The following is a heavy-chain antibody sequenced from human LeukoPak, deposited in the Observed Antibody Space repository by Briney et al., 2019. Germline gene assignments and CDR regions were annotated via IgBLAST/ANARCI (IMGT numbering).Heavy chain of an antibody. J-gene: IGHJ4*02. V-gene: IGHV3-21*01. CDR2: ISSSSSYI. CDR1: GFTFSRYS. Sequence: GGSLRLSCAASGFTFSRYSMNWVRQAPGKGLEWVSSISSSSSYIYYADSVKGRFTISRDNAKNSLYLQMNSLRAEDTAVYYCARDMTTVTNHFDYWGQGTLVTVSS. D-gene: IGHD4-17*01. CDR3: ARDMTTVTNHFDY.